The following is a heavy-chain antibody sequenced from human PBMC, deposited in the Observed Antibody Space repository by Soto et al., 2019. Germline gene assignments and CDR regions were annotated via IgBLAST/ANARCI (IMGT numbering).Heavy chain of an antibody. D-gene: IGHD3-3*01. J-gene: IGHJ3*02. V-gene: IGHV1-2*02. CDR3: ARGGGVGVAGSAAFDM. CDR1: GYPVTAYY. CDR2: INPATGAA. Sequence: QLHLVQSGAVVKKPGASVTVSCSASGYPVTAYYMHWVRQAPGRGLEWMGGINPATGAAKYTQTCQGRVPMTRDTSTSTGFMELSGLTSEDTAGFYWARGGGVGVAGSAAFDMWGQGTLVTVSS.